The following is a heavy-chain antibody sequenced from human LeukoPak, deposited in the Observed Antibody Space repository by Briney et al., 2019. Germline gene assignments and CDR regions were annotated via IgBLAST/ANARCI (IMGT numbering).Heavy chain of an antibody. CDR2: ISSSSSTI. CDR1: GFTFSSYS. Sequence: PGGSLRLSCAASGFTFSSYSMNWVRQAPGKGLEWVSYISSSSSTIYYADSVKGRFTISRDNAKNSLYLQMNSLRAEDTAVYYCAREENSIDYWGQGTLVTVSS. J-gene: IGHJ4*02. D-gene: IGHD4-23*01. V-gene: IGHV3-48*01. CDR3: AREENSIDY.